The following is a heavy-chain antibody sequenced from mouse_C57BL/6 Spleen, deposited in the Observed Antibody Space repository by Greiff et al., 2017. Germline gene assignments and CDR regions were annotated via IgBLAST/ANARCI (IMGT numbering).Heavy chain of an antibody. J-gene: IGHJ4*01. Sequence: QVQLKESGAELVRPGASVTLSCKASGYTFTDYEMHWVKQTPVHGLEWIGAIDPETGGTAYNQKFKGKAILTADKSSSTAYMELRSLTSEDSAVYYCTNTGGNLYCAMDYWGQGNSGTVSS. CDR1: GYTFTDYE. V-gene: IGHV1-15*01. CDR2: IDPETGGT. CDR3: TNTGGNLYCAMDY.